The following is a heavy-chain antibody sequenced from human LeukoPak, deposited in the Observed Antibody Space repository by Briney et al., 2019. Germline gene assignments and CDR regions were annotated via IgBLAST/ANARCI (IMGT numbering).Heavy chain of an antibody. J-gene: IGHJ4*02. Sequence: GGSLRLSCTASGFTLGSHDMHWVRQIPGQGLEWVAAVSSGFHAFFADSVQGRFTVSREDARNSLYLQMNSLRAGDTAVYYCVRGARGYHHTYFDYWGQGTLVTVSS. V-gene: IGHV3-13*01. CDR3: VRGARGYHHTYFDY. CDR1: GFTLGSHD. D-gene: IGHD5-18*01. CDR2: VSSGFHA.